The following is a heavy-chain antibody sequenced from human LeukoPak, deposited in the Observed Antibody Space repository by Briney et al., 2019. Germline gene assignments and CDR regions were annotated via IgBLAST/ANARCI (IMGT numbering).Heavy chain of an antibody. J-gene: IGHJ3*02. Sequence: ASVKVSCKASGYTFTSYDINWVRQATGQGLEWMGWMNPNSGNTGYAQKFQGRVTMTRNTSISTAYMELSSLRSEDTAVYYCARGRPTYYYDSSGYTDAFDIWGQGTMVTVSS. CDR2: MNPNSGNT. CDR1: GYTFTSYD. D-gene: IGHD3-22*01. V-gene: IGHV1-8*01. CDR3: ARGRPTYYYDSSGYTDAFDI.